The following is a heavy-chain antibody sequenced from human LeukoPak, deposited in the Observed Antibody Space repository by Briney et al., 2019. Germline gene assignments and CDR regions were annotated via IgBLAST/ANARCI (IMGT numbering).Heavy chain of an antibody. V-gene: IGHV1-2*06. CDR3: ARGIAAAGTVDGAFDI. D-gene: IGHD6-13*01. J-gene: IGHJ3*02. Sequence: GSSVKVSCKASGGTFSSYAISWVRQAPGQGLEWMGRINPNSGGTNYAQKFQGRVTMTRDTSISTAYMELSRLRSDDTAVYYCARGIAAAGTVDGAFDIWGQGTMVTVSS. CDR2: INPNSGGT. CDR1: GGTFSSYA.